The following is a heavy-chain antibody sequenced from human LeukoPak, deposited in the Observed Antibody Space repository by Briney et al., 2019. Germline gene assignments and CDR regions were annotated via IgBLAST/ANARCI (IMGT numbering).Heavy chain of an antibody. CDR1: GFTFGDYA. V-gene: IGHV3-49*03. Sequence: PGRSLRLSCTASGFTFGDYAMSWFRQAPGKGLEWVGFIRSEAYGGTTEYAASVKGRFTISRDDSKSIAYLQMNRLKTEDTAMYYCAREGEYCSGGSCYWVDYWGQGTLVTVSS. CDR3: AREGEYCSGGSCYWVDY. J-gene: IGHJ4*02. D-gene: IGHD2-15*01. CDR2: IRSEAYGGTT.